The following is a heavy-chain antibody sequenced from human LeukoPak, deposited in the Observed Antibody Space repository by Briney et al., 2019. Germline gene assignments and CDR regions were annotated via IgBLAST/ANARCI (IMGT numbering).Heavy chain of an antibody. Sequence: SVKVSCKASGGTFSSYAISWVRQAPGQGLEWMGRIIPIFGIANYAQKFQGRVTITVDKSTSTAYMELSSLRSEDTAVYYCARSSGPNTHFDYWGQGTLVTVSS. J-gene: IGHJ4*02. CDR3: ARSSGPNTHFDY. CDR1: GGTFSSYA. V-gene: IGHV1-69*04. CDR2: IIPIFGIA. D-gene: IGHD3-10*01.